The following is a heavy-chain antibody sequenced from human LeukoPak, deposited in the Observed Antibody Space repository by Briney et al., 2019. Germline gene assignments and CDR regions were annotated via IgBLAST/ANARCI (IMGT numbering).Heavy chain of an antibody. CDR1: GFTVNSNY. CDR3: ARPNSGWSALDS. CDR2: IYGGGST. Sequence: GGSLRLSCTASGFTVNSNYMSWVRQAPGKGLEWVSVIYGGGSTYFADSVKGRFTISRDNSKNTLYLQMNSLRPEDTAIYYCARPNSGWSALDSWGQGTLVTVSS. V-gene: IGHV3-66*02. J-gene: IGHJ4*02. D-gene: IGHD6-19*01.